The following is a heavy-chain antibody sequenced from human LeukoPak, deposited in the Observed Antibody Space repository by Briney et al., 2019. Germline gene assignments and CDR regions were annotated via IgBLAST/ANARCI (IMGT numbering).Heavy chain of an antibody. D-gene: IGHD2-2*01. J-gene: IGHJ5*01. CDR1: GFTVSSNY. V-gene: IGHV3-53*01. CDR2: IFGGGGT. CDR3: ARIGRDLYQTFDS. Sequence: GGSLRLSCAAFGFTVSSNYMSWVRQAPGKGLEWVSVIFGGGGTYYGDSVRGRFTISRDNAKNSVFLQMNSLRAEDTALYYCARIGRDLYQTFDSWGHGTLITVSS.